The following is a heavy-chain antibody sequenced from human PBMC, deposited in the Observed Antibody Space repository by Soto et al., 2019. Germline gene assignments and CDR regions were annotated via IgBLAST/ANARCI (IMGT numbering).Heavy chain of an antibody. CDR1: RDSVSSNSAA. CDR3: SRESAYKWNFDYYYRMDV. CDR2: TYYRSNRSKWYY. D-gene: IGHD1-7*01. V-gene: IGHV6-1*01. J-gene: IGHJ6*02. Sequence: PLQNLSLTCGISRDSVSSNSAAWSWIRRSPSRGLEWLGRTYYRSNRSKWYYEYAVSVKGRLTITPDTSKNQFSLQLNSVTPEDTAVYYCSRESAYKWNFDYYYRMDVSGQGATVTVAS.